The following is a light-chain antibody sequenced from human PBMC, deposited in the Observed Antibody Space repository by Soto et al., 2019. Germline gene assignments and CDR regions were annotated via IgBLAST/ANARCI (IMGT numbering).Light chain of an antibody. CDR1: QSITTW. J-gene: IGKJ1*01. CDR2: KAS. V-gene: IGKV1-5*03. Sequence: DIQMTQSPSTLSASVGDRVTITCRASQSITTWLAWYQQKPGKAPKLLIYKASSLESGVPSRFSGSGSGPEFTLTISSLQPDDVATYYCQQYNTYLWTFGQGTKVEIK. CDR3: QQYNTYLWT.